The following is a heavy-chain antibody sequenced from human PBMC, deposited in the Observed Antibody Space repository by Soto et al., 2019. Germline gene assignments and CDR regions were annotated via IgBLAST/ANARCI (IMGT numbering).Heavy chain of an antibody. CDR1: GFTFSSYS. CDR2: ISSSSSTI. V-gene: IGHV3-48*02. J-gene: IGHJ4*02. D-gene: IGHD1-26*01. CDR3: ARDQRVVGATEGGVNYYFDY. Sequence: GGSLRLSCAASGFTFSSYSMNWVRQAPGKGLEWVSYISSSSSTIYYADSVKGRFTISRDNAKNSLYLQMNSLRDEDTAVYYCARDQRVVGATEGGVNYYFDYWGQGTLVTVSS.